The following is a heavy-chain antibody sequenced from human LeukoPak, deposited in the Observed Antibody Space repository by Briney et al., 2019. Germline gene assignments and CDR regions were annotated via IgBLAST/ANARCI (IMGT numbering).Heavy chain of an antibody. D-gene: IGHD1-26*01. CDR3: VRKSLGAGPIYDYFDY. J-gene: IGHJ4*02. CDR1: GFSLGDHG. CDR2: SKSEGRTT. Sequence: GGSLRLSCVASGFSLGDHGMSWVRQAPGKGLEWISYSKSEGRTTSYADSVKGRFTTSRDNAKNSLYLQMDSLAIEDTAIYFCVRKSLGAGPIYDYFDYWGQGTLVTVSS. V-gene: IGHV3-48*03.